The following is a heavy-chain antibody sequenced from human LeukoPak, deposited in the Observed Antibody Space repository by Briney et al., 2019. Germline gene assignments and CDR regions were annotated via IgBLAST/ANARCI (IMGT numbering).Heavy chain of an antibody. CDR1: GFTFSSYS. Sequence: PGGSLRLSCAASGFTFSSYSMNWVRQAPGKGLEWVSSISSSSTYIYYADSVKGRFTISRDNAKNSLFLQMNSLRAEDTAVYYCAREYTNYVPDYWGQGTLVTVSS. D-gene: IGHD4-11*01. CDR3: AREYTNYVPDY. V-gene: IGHV3-21*01. J-gene: IGHJ4*02. CDR2: ISSSSTYI.